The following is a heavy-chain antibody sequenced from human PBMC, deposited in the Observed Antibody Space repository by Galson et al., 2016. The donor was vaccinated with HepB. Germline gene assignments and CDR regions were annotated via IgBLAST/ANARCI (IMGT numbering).Heavy chain of an antibody. V-gene: IGHV3-74*01. Sequence: SLRLSCAASGFTVTSSWMHWVRQAPGKGLVWVSHINSDGSTTTYADSVKGRFTISRDNAKKTLYLEMNSLRAEDTAVYYCARGGDNWNHDQAFGIWGQGTMVTVSS. D-gene: IGHD1-14*01. CDR2: INSDGSTT. CDR3: ARGGDNWNHDQAFGI. CDR1: GFTVTSSW. J-gene: IGHJ3*02.